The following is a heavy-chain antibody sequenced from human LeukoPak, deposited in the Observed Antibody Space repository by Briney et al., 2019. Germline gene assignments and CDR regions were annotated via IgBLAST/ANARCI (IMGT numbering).Heavy chain of an antibody. D-gene: IGHD3-10*01. CDR3: ARRDYYGSGSPDC. V-gene: IGHV3-20*04. J-gene: IGHJ4*02. Sequence: PGGSLRLSCAASGFTFHDYDMSWVRQSPGKGLEWVSGINWNGDRTGYADSVKGRFTISRDNAKKSLYLQMNSLRAEDTALYYCARRDYYGSGSPDCCGQGTLVTVSS. CDR1: GFTFHDYD. CDR2: INWNGDRT.